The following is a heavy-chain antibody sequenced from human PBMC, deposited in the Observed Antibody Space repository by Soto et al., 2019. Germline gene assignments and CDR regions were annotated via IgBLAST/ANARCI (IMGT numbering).Heavy chain of an antibody. D-gene: IGHD3-3*01. Sequence: NPSETLSLTCAVYGGSFSGYYWSWIRQPPGKGLEWIGEINHSGSTNYNPSLKSRVTISVDTSKNQFSLKLSSVTAADTAVYYCARHLNYYDFWSGYYNAYYYGMDVWGQGTTVTVSS. J-gene: IGHJ6*02. V-gene: IGHV4-34*01. CDR2: INHSGST. CDR1: GGSFSGYY. CDR3: ARHLNYYDFWSGYYNAYYYGMDV.